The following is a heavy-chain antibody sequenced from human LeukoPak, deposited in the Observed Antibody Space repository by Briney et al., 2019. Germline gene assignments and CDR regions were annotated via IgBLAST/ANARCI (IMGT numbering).Heavy chain of an antibody. D-gene: IGHD3-10*01. CDR1: GDSVSSNSAA. V-gene: IGHV6-1*01. CDR2: TYYRSKWYN. J-gene: IGHJ6*02. CDR3: ARAGAGYYGSGSYYHYYYGMDV. Sequence: SQTLSLTCAISGDSVSSNSAAWNWIRQSPSRGLEWLGRTYYRSKWYNDYAVSVKSRITINPDTSKNQFSLQLNSVTPEDTAVYYCARAGAGYYGSGSYYHYYYGMDVWGQGTTVTVSS.